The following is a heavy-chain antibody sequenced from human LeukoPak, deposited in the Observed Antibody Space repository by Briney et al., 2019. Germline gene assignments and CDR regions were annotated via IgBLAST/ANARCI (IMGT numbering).Heavy chain of an antibody. Sequence: GGSLRLSCTASGYTFSNYGMHWVRQGPGKGLEWVAVISYDGSKVSYGDFVKGRFTISRDDSRDTVYLQMHSLRVEDMAVYYCAKDDAGLPDYWGQGTLVTVSS. CDR2: ISYDGSKV. CDR3: AKDDAGLPDY. CDR1: GYTFSNYG. D-gene: IGHD2-15*01. J-gene: IGHJ4*02. V-gene: IGHV3-30*18.